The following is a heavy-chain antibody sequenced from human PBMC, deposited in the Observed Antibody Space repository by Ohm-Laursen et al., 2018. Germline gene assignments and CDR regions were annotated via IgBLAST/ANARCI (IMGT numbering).Heavy chain of an antibody. D-gene: IGHD3-22*01. CDR3: AREGKSDDSTGYFLGY. CDR1: GGSVSTYY. CDR2: ISSSGNT. J-gene: IGHJ4*02. V-gene: IGHV4-4*07. Sequence: GTLSLTCTVSGGSVSTYYWNWIRQPAGKGLEWIGRISSSGNTNYNPSLKSRVTMSVDTYKNQFSLKLSSSTDADTAVYYCAREGKSDDSTGYFLGYWGPGTLVTVSS.